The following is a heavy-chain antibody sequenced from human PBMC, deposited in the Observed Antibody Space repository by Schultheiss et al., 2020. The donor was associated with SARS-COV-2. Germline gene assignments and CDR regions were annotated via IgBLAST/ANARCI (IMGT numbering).Heavy chain of an antibody. D-gene: IGHD2-15*01. CDR1: GFTFTSYG. CDR3: ARFPDCSGGSCYPAPFDY. V-gene: IGHV3-21*01. J-gene: IGHJ4*02. Sequence: GGSLRLSCAASGFTFTSYGLSWVRQAPGKGLEWVSSISSSSSYIYYADSVKGRFTISRDNAKNSLYLQMNSLRAEDTAVYYCARFPDCSGGSCYPAPFDYWGQGTLVTVSS. CDR2: ISSSSSYI.